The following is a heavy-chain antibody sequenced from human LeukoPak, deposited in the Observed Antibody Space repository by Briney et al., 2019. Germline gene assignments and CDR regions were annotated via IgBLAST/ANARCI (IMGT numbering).Heavy chain of an antibody. CDR1: GGSISSGSYY. V-gene: IGHV4-61*01. D-gene: IGHD5-18*01. Sequence: PSETLSLTCTVSGGSISSGSYYWSWIRQPPGKGLEWIGYIYYSGSTNYNPSLKSRVTISVDTSKNQFSLKLSSVTAADTAVYYCARSSGYSYGYFYYYMDVWGKGTTVTVSS. J-gene: IGHJ6*03. CDR3: ARSSGYSYGYFYYYMDV. CDR2: IYYSGST.